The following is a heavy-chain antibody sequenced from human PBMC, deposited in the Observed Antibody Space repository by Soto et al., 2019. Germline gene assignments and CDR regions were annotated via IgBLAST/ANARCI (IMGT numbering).Heavy chain of an antibody. CDR3: ARGPRDYPYYYYGMDV. D-gene: IGHD4-17*01. J-gene: IGHJ6*02. Sequence: EVQLVESGGGLVQPGGSLRLSCAASGFTFSSYDMHWVRQATGKGLEWVSAIGTAGDTYYPGSVKGRFTISRENAKNSLYLQMNSLRAGDTAVYYCARGPRDYPYYYYGMDVWGQGTTVTVSS. CDR1: GFTFSSYD. V-gene: IGHV3-13*04. CDR2: IGTAGDT.